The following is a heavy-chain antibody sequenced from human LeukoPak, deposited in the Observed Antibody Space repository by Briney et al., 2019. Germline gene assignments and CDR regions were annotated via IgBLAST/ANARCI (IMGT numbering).Heavy chain of an antibody. CDR1: GGSISSSSHY. J-gene: IGHJ4*02. D-gene: IGHD3-3*02. V-gene: IGHV4-39*01. CDR2: IYYSGST. Sequence: PSETLSITCTVSGGSISSSSHYWGWIRQPPGKGLEWIGNIYYSGSTYYNPSLKSRVTISVDRSKNQFSLKLSSMTAADTAVFYCARLAVLVANQFDYWGQGTLVTVSS. CDR3: ARLAVLVANQFDY.